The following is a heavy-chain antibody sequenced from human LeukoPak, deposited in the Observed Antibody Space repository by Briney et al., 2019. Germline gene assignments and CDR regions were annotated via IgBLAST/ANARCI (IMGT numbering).Heavy chain of an antibody. CDR3: ARQGRYYDSGGYPDY. J-gene: IGHJ4*02. D-gene: IGHD3-22*01. CDR1: GGSISSSSYY. Sequence: SETLSLTCTVSGGSISSSSYYWGWIRQPPGKGLEWIGSIYYSGSTYYNPSLKSQVTISVDTSKNQFSLKLSSVTAADTAVYYCARQGRYYDSGGYPDYWGQGTLVTVSS. V-gene: IGHV4-39*01. CDR2: IYYSGST.